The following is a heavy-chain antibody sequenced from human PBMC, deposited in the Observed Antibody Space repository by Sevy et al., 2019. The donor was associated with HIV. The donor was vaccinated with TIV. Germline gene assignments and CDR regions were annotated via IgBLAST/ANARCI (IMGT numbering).Heavy chain of an antibody. D-gene: IGHD6-13*01. J-gene: IGHJ4*02. Sequence: GGSLRLSCTASGFTFRNAWMTWVRQAPGKGLEWVSLIYSGGTTHYADSVKGRFTISRDHSKNTLYLQMNSLRAEDTAIYYCARDPPGIAATGGGWGQGTLVTVSS. CDR2: IYSGGTT. CDR3: ARDPPGIAATGGG. V-gene: IGHV3-53*01. CDR1: GFTFRNAW.